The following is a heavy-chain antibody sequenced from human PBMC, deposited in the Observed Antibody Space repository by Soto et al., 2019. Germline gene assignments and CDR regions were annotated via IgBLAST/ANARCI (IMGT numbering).Heavy chain of an antibody. J-gene: IGHJ4*02. CDR2: IIPIFGTA. CDR3: ARGGSGWYRFAGADFDY. D-gene: IGHD6-19*01. V-gene: IGHV1-69*01. CDR1: GGTFSSYA. Sequence: QVQLVQSGAEVKKPGSSVKVSCKASGGTFSSYAISWVRQAPGQGLEWMGGIIPIFGTANYAQKFQGRVTITADESTSTAYMELSSLRSEDTAVYYCARGGSGWYRFAGADFDYWGQGTLVTVSS.